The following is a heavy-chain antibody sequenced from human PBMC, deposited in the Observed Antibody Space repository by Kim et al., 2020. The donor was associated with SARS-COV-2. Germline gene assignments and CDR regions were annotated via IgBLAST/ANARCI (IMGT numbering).Heavy chain of an antibody. CDR2: FDPEDGET. CDR3: ATAAVAGLLGWFDP. V-gene: IGHV1-24*01. CDR1: GYTLTELS. J-gene: IGHJ5*02. D-gene: IGHD6-19*01. Sequence: ASVKVSCKVSGYTLTELSMHWVRQAPGKGFEWMGGFDPEDGETIYAQKFQGRVTMTEDTSTATAYMELSSLRSEDTAVYYCATAAVAGLLGWFDPWGQGTLVTVSS.